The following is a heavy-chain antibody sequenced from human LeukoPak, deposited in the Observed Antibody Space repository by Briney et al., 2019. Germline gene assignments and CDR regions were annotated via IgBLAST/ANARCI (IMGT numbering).Heavy chain of an antibody. V-gene: IGHV3-9*01. CDR3: ARGSYFDY. D-gene: IGHD3-16*01. J-gene: IGHJ4*02. Sequence: PRGSLRLSCAAPGFTFDDYAMHSVRQAPGKSLEWVSGISWNSGSIGYADSVKGRFTISRDNAKNSLYLQMNSLRAEDTALYYCARGSYFDYWGQGTLVTVSS. CDR1: GFTFDDYA. CDR2: ISWNSGSI.